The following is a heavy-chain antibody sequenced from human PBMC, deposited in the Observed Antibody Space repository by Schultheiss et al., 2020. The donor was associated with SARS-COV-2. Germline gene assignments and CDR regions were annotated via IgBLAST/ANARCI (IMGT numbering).Heavy chain of an antibody. V-gene: IGHV3-49*04. CDR3: TTSDPYSSGWLFDY. Sequence: GGSLRLSCAASGFTFSNAWMSWVRQAPGKGLEWVGFIRSKAYGGTTEYAASVKGRFTISRDDSKSIAYLQMNSLKTEDTAVYYCTTSDPYSSGWLFDYWGQGTLVTVSS. D-gene: IGHD6-19*01. CDR1: GFTFSNAW. CDR2: IRSKAYGGTT. J-gene: IGHJ4*02.